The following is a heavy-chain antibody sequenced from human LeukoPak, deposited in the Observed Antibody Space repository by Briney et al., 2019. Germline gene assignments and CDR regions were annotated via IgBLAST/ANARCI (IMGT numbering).Heavy chain of an antibody. J-gene: IGHJ6*02. Sequence: GGSLRLSCAASGFTFSSYSMSWVRQAPGKGLEWVSVIHSDGSTYYADSVKGRFTISRDNSKNTLYLQMNSLRAEDTAVYYCASNPTYYYDSSGYYYRNYYYGMDVWGQGTTVTVSS. D-gene: IGHD3-22*01. V-gene: IGHV3-53*01. CDR3: ASNPTYYYDSSGYYYRNYYYGMDV. CDR2: IHSDGST. CDR1: GFTFSSYS.